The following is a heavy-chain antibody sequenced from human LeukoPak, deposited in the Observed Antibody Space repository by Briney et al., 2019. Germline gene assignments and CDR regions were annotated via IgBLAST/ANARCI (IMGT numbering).Heavy chain of an antibody. D-gene: IGHD5-18*01. J-gene: IGHJ4*02. CDR3: AYSGYSCGFDY. V-gene: IGHV1-46*01. CDR1: GYTFTSYY. CDR2: INPSGGST. Sequence: ASVKVSCKASGYTFTSYYMHWVRQAPGQGLEWMGIINPSGGSTSYAQKFQGRVTMTRDTSTSTVYMALSSLRSEDTAVYYCAYSGYSCGFDYWGQGTLVTVSS.